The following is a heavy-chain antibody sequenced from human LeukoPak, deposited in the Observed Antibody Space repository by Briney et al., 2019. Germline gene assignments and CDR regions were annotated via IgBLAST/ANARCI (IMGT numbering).Heavy chain of an antibody. Sequence: GGSLRLSCAASGFTFSSYAMSWVRQAPGKGLEWVSAISGSGGSTYYADSVKGRFTISRDNSKNTLYLQMNSLRAEDTAVYYCAKDYFSHSSGYYDYWGQGTLATVSS. CDR1: GFTFSSYA. CDR3: AKDYFSHSSGYYDY. J-gene: IGHJ4*02. V-gene: IGHV3-23*01. CDR2: ISGSGGST. D-gene: IGHD3-22*01.